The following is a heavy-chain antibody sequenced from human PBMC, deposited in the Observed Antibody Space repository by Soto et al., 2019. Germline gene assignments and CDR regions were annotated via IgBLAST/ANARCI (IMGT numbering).Heavy chain of an antibody. CDR3: VRDFAYFDS. V-gene: IGHV4-61*01. CDR1: GGSFKSGSYS. D-gene: IGHD3-3*01. CDR2: VYHTGRT. J-gene: IGHJ4*02. Sequence: SETLSLTCTVSGGSFKSGSYSWSWIRQPPGKGLEWIGYVYHTGRTSYNPSLKSRVSISMDTSKNQFSLNLDSVTAADTAVYFCVRDFAYFDSWGQGTLVTVSS.